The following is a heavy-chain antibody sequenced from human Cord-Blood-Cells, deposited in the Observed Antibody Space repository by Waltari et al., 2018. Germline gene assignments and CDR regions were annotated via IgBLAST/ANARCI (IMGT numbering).Heavy chain of an antibody. CDR1: GFSLSNASMG. Sequence: QVTLKESGPVLVKPTETLTLTCTVSGFSLSNASMGVSWIRQPPGKALEWLAHIFSNDEKSYSTSLKSRLTISKDTSKSQVVLTMTNMDPVDTATYYCARGTAYYDILTGYTYYYYYMDVWGKGTTVTVSS. D-gene: IGHD3-9*01. V-gene: IGHV2-26*01. CDR3: ARGTAYYDILTGYTYYYYYMDV. CDR2: IFSNDEK. J-gene: IGHJ6*03.